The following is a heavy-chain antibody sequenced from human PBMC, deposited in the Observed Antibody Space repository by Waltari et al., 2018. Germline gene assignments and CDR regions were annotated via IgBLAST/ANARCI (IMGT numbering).Heavy chain of an antibody. CDR3: ARELPYYYGSGSYYLFDY. V-gene: IGHV1-69*10. Sequence: QVQLVQSGAEVKKPGSSVKVSCKASGGTVSSYAISWVRQAPGQGLEWMGGIIPILGIANYAQKFQGRVTITADKSTSTAYMELSSLRSEDTAVYYCARELPYYYGSGSYYLFDYWGQGTLVTVSS. D-gene: IGHD3-10*01. J-gene: IGHJ4*02. CDR1: GGTVSSYA. CDR2: IIPILGIA.